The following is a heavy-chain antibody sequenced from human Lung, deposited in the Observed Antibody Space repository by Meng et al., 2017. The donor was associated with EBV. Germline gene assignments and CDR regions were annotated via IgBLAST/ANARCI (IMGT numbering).Heavy chain of an antibody. V-gene: IGHV4-4*02. Sequence: VQLRGSGPGLVKPSGPLSLTCDVSGASISRSDLWSWVRQPPGKGLEWIGEIYHSGSTNYNPSLKSRVTISVDTSKNQFSLSLNSVTAADTAVYYCARGGTSSAPFDYWGQETLVTVSS. CDR3: ARGGTSSAPFDY. D-gene: IGHD2-2*01. J-gene: IGHJ4*02. CDR2: IYHSGST. CDR1: GASISRSDL.